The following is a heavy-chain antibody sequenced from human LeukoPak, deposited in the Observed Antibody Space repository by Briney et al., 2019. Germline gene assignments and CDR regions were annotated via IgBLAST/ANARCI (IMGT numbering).Heavy chain of an antibody. CDR2: IKQDGSEK. J-gene: IGHJ4*02. CDR1: GFTFSSYE. Sequence: PGGSLRLSCAASGFTFSSYEMNWVRQAPGKGLEWVANIKQDGSEKYYVDSVKGRFTISRDNAKNSLYLQMNSLRAEDTAVYYCASGRFKTGTTSWGQGTLVTVSS. CDR3: ASGRFKTGTTS. D-gene: IGHD1-1*01. V-gene: IGHV3-7*01.